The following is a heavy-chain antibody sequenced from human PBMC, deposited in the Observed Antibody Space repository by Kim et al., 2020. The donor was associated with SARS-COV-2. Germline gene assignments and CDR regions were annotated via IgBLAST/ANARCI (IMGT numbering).Heavy chain of an antibody. J-gene: IGHJ4*02. CDR3: ARDAGIQLWLPFDY. D-gene: IGHD5-18*01. Sequence: AQKSQGRVTITADESTSTAYMELSSLRSEDTAVYYCARDAGIQLWLPFDYWGQGTLVTVSS. V-gene: IGHV1-69*01.